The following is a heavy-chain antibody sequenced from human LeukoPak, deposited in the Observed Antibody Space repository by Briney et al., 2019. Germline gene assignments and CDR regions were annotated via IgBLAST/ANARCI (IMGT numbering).Heavy chain of an antibody. Sequence: GGSLRLSCAASGFTFDDYNMNWVRQAPGKGLEWVSSISSSTTYIFYARSVKGRFTISRDNARKSLLLQMNSLRAEDTAVYYCARGNIAVLDYWGQGTLVTVSS. D-gene: IGHD6-19*01. CDR3: ARGNIAVLDY. CDR1: GFTFDDYN. J-gene: IGHJ4*02. CDR2: ISSSTTYI. V-gene: IGHV3-21*01.